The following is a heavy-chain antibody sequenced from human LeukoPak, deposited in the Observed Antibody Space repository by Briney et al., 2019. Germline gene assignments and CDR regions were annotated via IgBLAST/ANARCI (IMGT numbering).Heavy chain of an antibody. CDR1: GFTFSDYY. J-gene: IGHJ4*02. Sequence: GGSLRLSCAASGFTFSDYYMSWIRQGPGKGLEWVSYISSSGSTIYYADSVKGRFTISRDNAKNSLYLQMNSLRAEDTAVYYCARDHPTYYYDSSGYYDYWGQGTLVTVSS. CDR2: ISSSGSTI. CDR3: ARDHPTYYYDSSGYYDY. V-gene: IGHV3-11*01. D-gene: IGHD3-22*01.